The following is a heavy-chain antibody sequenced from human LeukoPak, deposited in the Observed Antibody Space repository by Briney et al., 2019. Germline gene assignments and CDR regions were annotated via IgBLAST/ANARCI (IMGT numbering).Heavy chain of an antibody. J-gene: IGHJ5*02. CDR1: GVSISSYY. Sequence: SETLSLTCTVSGVSISSYYWSWIRQPPGKGLEWIGYISYSGSTNYNPSLKSRVTISVDTSKNQFSLKLSSVTAADTAVYYCARGRYVYDILTGPYNWFDPWGQGILVTVSS. CDR2: ISYSGST. CDR3: ARGRYVYDILTGPYNWFDP. V-gene: IGHV4-59*01. D-gene: IGHD3-9*01.